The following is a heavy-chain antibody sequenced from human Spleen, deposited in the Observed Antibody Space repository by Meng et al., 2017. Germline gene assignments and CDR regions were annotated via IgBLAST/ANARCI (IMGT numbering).Heavy chain of an antibody. D-gene: IGHD2-15*01. CDR3: ARLVAYCSGGRCYSSYFDY. CDR1: GYSISNDYY. CDR2: IFYTGST. J-gene: IGHJ4*02. Sequence: SETLSLTCAVSGYSISNDYYWGWIRQPPGKGLEWIGSIFYTGSTYYNSSLKSRVSISRDTSKNQFSLKLTSVTAADTAMYYCARLVAYCSGGRCYSSYFDYWGQGTLVTGAS. V-gene: IGHV4-38-2*01.